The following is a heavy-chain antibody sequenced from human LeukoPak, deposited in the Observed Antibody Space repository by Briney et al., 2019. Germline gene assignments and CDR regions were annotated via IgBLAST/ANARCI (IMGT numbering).Heavy chain of an antibody. CDR3: ARGGYSGQDNYFDY. Sequence: SETLSLTCAVSGGSFSGYYWSWIRQPPGKGLEWIGEINDSGSTNYNPSLKSRVTISVDTSKKQFSLKLRSVTAADTAVYYCARGGYSGQDNYFDYWGQGTLVTVSS. V-gene: IGHV4-34*01. CDR2: INDSGST. CDR1: GGSFSGYY. J-gene: IGHJ4*02. D-gene: IGHD1-26*01.